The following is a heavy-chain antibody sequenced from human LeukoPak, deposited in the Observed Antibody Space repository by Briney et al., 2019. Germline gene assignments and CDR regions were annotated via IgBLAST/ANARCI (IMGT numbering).Heavy chain of an antibody. CDR1: GYSISSGYY. D-gene: IGHD1-26*01. V-gene: IGHV4-38-2*02. CDR2: IYHSGST. J-gene: IGHJ4*02. Sequence: SETLSLTCTVSGYSISSGYYWGWIRQPPGKGLEWIGSIYHSGSTYYNLSLKSRVTISVDTSKNQFSLKLNSVTAADTAVYYCAREMSGIGSGTDRAIDYWGQGTLVTVSS. CDR3: AREMSGIGSGTDRAIDY.